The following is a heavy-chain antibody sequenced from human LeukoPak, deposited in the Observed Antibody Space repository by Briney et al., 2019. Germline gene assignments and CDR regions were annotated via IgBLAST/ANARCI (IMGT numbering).Heavy chain of an antibody. Sequence: SETLSLTCTVPGGSISSYYWSWIRQPPGKGLEWIGYIYYSGSTNYNPSLKSRVTISVDTSKNQFSLKLSSVTAADTAVYYCARVGPTKMATVYYLDYWGQGTLVTVSS. D-gene: IGHD5-24*01. J-gene: IGHJ4*02. CDR2: IYYSGST. CDR3: ARVGPTKMATVYYLDY. CDR1: GGSISSYY. V-gene: IGHV4-59*01.